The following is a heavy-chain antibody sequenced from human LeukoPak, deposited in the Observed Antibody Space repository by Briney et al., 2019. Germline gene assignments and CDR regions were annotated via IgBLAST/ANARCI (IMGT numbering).Heavy chain of an antibody. CDR1: GFTVSSNY. CDR2: IYSGGST. Sequence: PGGSLRLSCAASGFTVSSNYMSWVRQAPGKGLEWVSVIYSGGSTYYADSVKGRFTISRDNSKNTLYLQMNSLRAEDTAVYYCAKATLTFGGVIASMDVWGQGTTVTVSS. D-gene: IGHD3-16*02. CDR3: AKATLTFGGVIASMDV. J-gene: IGHJ6*02. V-gene: IGHV3-53*01.